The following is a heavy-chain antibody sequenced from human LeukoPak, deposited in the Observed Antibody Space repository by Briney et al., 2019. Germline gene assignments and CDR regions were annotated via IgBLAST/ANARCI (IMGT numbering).Heavy chain of an antibody. CDR2: ISSSSSTI. CDR3: ARARRYRSSWYHDY. CDR1: GFSFSTYT. Sequence: GGSLRLSCAASGFSFSTYTMNWVRQAPGKGLDWVSYISSSSSTIYYADSVRGRFTISRDNANNSLYLQMNSLRDEDTAVYYCARARRYRSSWYHDYWGQGSLVTVSS. D-gene: IGHD6-13*01. J-gene: IGHJ4*02. V-gene: IGHV3-48*02.